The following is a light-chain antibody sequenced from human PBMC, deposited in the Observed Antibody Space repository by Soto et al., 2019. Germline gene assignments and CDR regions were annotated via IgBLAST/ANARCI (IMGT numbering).Light chain of an antibody. CDR3: QQYASSVT. CDR2: GAS. Sequence: EIVLTQSPGSLSLSLGERATLSCRTSRSVDSAFFAWYQQKPGQPPRLLIHGASRRATGIPDRFSGSGSGTDFSLTIIRLEHEDFAVYYCQQYASSVTFGQGTKVGI. J-gene: IGKJ1*01. CDR1: RSVDSAF. V-gene: IGKV3-20*01.